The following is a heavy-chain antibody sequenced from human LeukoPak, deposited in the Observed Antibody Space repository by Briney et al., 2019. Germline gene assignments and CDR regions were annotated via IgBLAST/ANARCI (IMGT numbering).Heavy chain of an antibody. CDR3: ATDSSGWY. J-gene: IGHJ4*02. CDR2: ISSNSNYI. D-gene: IGHD6-19*01. Sequence: GGSLRLSCAASEFTFDGYTMNWGRQAPGKGLEWVSAISSNSNYIYYADPVKGRFTISRDNAKNLVFLQMNSLRAEDTALYYCATDSSGWYWGQGTLVTVSS. V-gene: IGHV3-21*01. CDR1: EFTFDGYT.